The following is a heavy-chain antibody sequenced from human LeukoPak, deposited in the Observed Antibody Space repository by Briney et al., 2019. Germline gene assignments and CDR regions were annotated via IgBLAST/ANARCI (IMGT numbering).Heavy chain of an antibody. CDR1: GYTFTDYG. CDR2: ISGYNGNT. Sequence: GASVKVSCKTSGYTFTDYGITWVRQAPGQGLEWMGWISGYNGNTNYAQKLQGRVTMTTDTSTSTAYMELRSLRSDDTAVYYCARRGSGSQDYWGQGTLVTVSS. D-gene: IGHD3-10*01. J-gene: IGHJ4*02. CDR3: ARRGSGSQDY. V-gene: IGHV1-18*01.